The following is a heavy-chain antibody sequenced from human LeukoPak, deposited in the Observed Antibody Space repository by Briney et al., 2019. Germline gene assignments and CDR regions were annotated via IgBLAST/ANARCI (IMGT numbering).Heavy chain of an antibody. CDR2: ISWDGGST. J-gene: IGHJ5*02. CDR1: GFTFDDYT. Sequence: PGGSLRLSCAASGFTFDDYTMHWVRQAPGKGLEWVSLISWDGGSTYYADSVKGRFTISRDNAKNSLYLQMNSLRAEDTALYHCARDRYDILTGYSLRYNWFDPWGQGTLVTVSS. V-gene: IGHV3-43*01. D-gene: IGHD3-9*01. CDR3: ARDRYDILTGYSLRYNWFDP.